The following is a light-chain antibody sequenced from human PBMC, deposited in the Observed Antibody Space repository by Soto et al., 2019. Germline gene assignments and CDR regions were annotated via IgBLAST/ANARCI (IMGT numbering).Light chain of an antibody. CDR1: QSISIW. CDR3: QEYNNYSKT. J-gene: IGKJ1*01. Sequence: DIQMTQSPSSLSASVGDRVTITCRASQSISIWLAWYQQKPGKAPELLIHDASKLETGVPSRFSGSGSGTKSTLTISSLHPDDSATYYCQEYNNYSKTFGQGTKVEVK. V-gene: IGKV1-5*01. CDR2: DAS.